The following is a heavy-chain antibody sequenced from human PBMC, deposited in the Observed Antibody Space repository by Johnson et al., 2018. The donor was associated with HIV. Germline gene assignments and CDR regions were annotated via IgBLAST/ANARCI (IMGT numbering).Heavy chain of an antibody. D-gene: IGHD5-24*01. CDR1: GFTFSSYA. J-gene: IGHJ3*02. CDR3: ARQKNSQGRWLQFDAFYI. Sequence: QVQLVESGGGVVQPGRSLRLSCAASGFTFSSYAMHWVRQAPGKGLEWVAVISYDGSNKYYADSVKGRFTISRDNSKNTLYLQMNSLRAEDTAGYYCARQKNSQGRWLQFDAFYIWGQGTMVTVSS. CDR2: ISYDGSNK. V-gene: IGHV3-30-3*01.